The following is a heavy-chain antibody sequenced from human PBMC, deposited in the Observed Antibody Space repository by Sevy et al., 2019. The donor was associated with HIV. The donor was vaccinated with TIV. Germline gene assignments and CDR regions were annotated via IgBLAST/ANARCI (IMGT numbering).Heavy chain of an antibody. D-gene: IGHD2-2*01. CDR1: GGTFSRHA. CDR2: IIPIFGRG. V-gene: IGHV1-69*13. Sequence: ASVKVSCKASGGTFSRHAISWVRQAPGQGLEWMGGIIPIFGRGNHAQQFLGRVTITAEESTSTVYMELSSLRSDDTAVYYCAKGRDDIVAVPAVRLYYQNGMDVWGQGTTVTVSS. J-gene: IGHJ6*02. CDR3: AKGRDDIVAVPAVRLYYQNGMDV.